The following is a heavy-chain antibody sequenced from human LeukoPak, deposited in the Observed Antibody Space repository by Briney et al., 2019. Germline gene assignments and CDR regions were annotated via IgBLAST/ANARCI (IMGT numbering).Heavy chain of an antibody. V-gene: IGHV4-59*01. Sequence: ASETLSLTCTVSGGSISGYYWSWIRQSPGKGLEWIGYIYYSGSTNYNPSLESRVTISLDTSKNQFSLKLSSVTAADTAVYYCAKAGNWGGYYYYLDVWGKGATVTVSS. J-gene: IGHJ6*03. CDR2: IYYSGST. CDR3: AKAGNWGGYYYYLDV. CDR1: GGSISGYY. D-gene: IGHD7-27*01.